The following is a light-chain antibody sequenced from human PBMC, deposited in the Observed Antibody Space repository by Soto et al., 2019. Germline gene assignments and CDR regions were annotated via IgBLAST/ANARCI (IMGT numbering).Light chain of an antibody. CDR3: GTWDSSLRGV. CDR1: NSDIGKNL. J-gene: IGLJ3*02. CDR2: DNN. V-gene: IGLV1-51*01. Sequence: QSALTQPPSVSAAPGQKVTISCSGSNSDIGKNLVSWYQQLPGTAPKLLIYDNNKRPSGIPDRLSGSKSGTSATLGITGLQTGEEADYYCGTWDSSLRGVFGGGTKLTVL.